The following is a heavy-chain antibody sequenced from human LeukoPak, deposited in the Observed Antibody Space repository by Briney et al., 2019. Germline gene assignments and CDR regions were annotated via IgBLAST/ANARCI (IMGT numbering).Heavy chain of an antibody. D-gene: IGHD3-10*01. Sequence: PGGSLRLSCAASGFTFSSYWMSWAGQAPGEGLEWVAHIKQDGSEKYYVDSVKGRFTISRDNAKNSLYLQMNSLRAEDTAVYYCARGGVPYYYGSGSYPVDPPLSPPFDYWGQGTLVTVSS. CDR1: GFTFSSYW. J-gene: IGHJ4*02. V-gene: IGHV3-7*03. CDR2: IKQDGSEK. CDR3: ARGGVPYYYGSGSYPVDPPLSPPFDY.